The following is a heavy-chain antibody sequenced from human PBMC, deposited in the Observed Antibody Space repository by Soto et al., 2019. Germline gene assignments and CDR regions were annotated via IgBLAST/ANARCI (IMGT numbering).Heavy chain of an antibody. J-gene: IGHJ5*02. Sequence: GGSLRLSCAASGFTFSSYGMHWVRQAPGKGLEWVAVIWYDGSNKYYADSVKGGFTISRDNSKNTLYLQMNSLRAEDTAVYYCARAKDILTGYRLGWFDPWGQGTLVTVSS. D-gene: IGHD3-9*01. CDR3: ARAKDILTGYRLGWFDP. CDR2: IWYDGSNK. V-gene: IGHV3-33*01. CDR1: GFTFSSYG.